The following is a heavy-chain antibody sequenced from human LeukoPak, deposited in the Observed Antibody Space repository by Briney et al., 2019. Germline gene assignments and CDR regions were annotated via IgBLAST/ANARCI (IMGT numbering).Heavy chain of an antibody. J-gene: IGHJ4*02. Sequence: GGSLRLSCAASGFTFSSYWMSWVRQAPGKGLEWVANINQAGSEKNYVDTVKGRFTISRANAKNSLYLQMNSLRAEDTAVYYCARAGWYSSGWNPFDYWGQGTLVTVSS. CDR3: ARAGWYSSGWNPFDY. CDR1: GFTFSSYW. CDR2: INQAGSEK. D-gene: IGHD6-19*01. V-gene: IGHV3-7*01.